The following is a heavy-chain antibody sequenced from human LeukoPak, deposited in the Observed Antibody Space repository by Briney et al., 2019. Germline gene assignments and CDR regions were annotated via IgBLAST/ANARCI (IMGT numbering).Heavy chain of an antibody. J-gene: IGHJ4*02. CDR3: ARGFSGYYYGSGSYLLSYYFDY. Sequence: SETLSLTCTVSGGSISSYYWSWIRQPPGKGLEWIGYIYYSGNTNYNPSLKSRVTISVDTSKNQSSLKLSSVTAADTAVYYCARGFSGYYYGSGSYLLSYYFDYWGQGTLVTVSS. CDR2: IYYSGNT. V-gene: IGHV4-59*01. D-gene: IGHD3-10*01. CDR1: GGSISSYY.